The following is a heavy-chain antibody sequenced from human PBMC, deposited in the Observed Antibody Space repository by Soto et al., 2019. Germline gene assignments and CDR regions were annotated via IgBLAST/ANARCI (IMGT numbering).Heavy chain of an antibody. CDR3: ARDQTADIYYYYYGMDV. J-gene: IGHJ6*02. CDR1: GGTFSSYA. CDR2: IIPIFGTA. Sequence: QVQLVQSGAEVKKPGSSVKVSCKASGGTFSSYAISWVRQAPGQGLEWMGGIIPIFGTANYAQKFQGRVTITADESTSTAYMELSSLRSEDTAVYYCARDQTADIYYYYYGMDVWGQGTTVTVSS. V-gene: IGHV1-69*12.